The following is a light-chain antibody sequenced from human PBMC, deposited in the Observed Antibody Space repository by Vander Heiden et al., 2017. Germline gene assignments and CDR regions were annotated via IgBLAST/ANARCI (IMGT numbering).Light chain of an antibody. CDR2: QIS. CDR3: MQGTHWPWT. Sequence: DVVMTQSPLSLSVTLGQSASISCRSSQGLVFSDGGTYLNWSHQRPGQSPRRPIYQISNRDSGVPDRFSGTGSGTDFTLKISRVEAEDVGVFYCMQGTHWPWTFGQGTRVEI. V-gene: IGKV2-30*01. CDR1: QGLVFSDGGTY. J-gene: IGKJ1*01.